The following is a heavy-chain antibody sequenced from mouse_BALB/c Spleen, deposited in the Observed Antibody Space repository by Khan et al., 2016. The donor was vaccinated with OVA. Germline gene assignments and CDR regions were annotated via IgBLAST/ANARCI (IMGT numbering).Heavy chain of an antibody. V-gene: IGHV1-7*01. CDR1: GYTFTTYW. CDR3: ARDRIDY. CDR2: INPTSGYT. Sequence: VQLQQSGTELAKPGASVKMSCKASGYTFTTYWMHWVKQRPGQGLEWIGYINPTSGYTDYNEKFKDKATLSADKSSSTDYMQLSSLKSEDSAVYYCARDRIDYWGQGTTLTVSS. J-gene: IGHJ2*01.